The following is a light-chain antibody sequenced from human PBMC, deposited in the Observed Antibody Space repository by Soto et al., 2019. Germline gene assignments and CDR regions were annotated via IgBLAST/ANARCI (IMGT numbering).Light chain of an antibody. CDR3: CSYAGSNTWV. J-gene: IGLJ7*01. CDR1: SSDVGTYNL. CDR2: EGS. Sequence: QSVLTQPASVSGSPGQSITISCSGTSSDVGTYNLVSWYQQHPGKAPDLLIYEGSKRPSGVSNRFSGSKSGNTASLTISGLQAEDEADYYCCSYAGSNTWVFGGGTQLTVL. V-gene: IGLV2-23*01.